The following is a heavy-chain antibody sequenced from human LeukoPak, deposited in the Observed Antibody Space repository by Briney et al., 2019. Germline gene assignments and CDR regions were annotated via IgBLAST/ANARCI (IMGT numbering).Heavy chain of an antibody. V-gene: IGHV1-46*01. CDR2: INPSGGST. Sequence: GASVKVSCKASGYTFTSYYMHWVRQAPGQGLEWMGIINPSGGSTRYAQKFQGRVTMTRDTSTSTVYMELSSLRSEDTAVYYCARVPNYYDSSGYLHFDYWGQGTLVTVSS. CDR3: ARVPNYYDSSGYLHFDY. J-gene: IGHJ4*02. CDR1: GYTFTSYY. D-gene: IGHD3-22*01.